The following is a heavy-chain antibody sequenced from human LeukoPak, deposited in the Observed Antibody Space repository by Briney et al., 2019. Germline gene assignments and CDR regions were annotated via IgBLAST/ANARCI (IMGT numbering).Heavy chain of an antibody. CDR2: IWYDGSNK. CDR1: GFTFSSYG. CDR3: AREARTMVRGVKPQFDP. Sequence: GGSLRLSCAASGFTFSSYGMHWVRQAPGKGLEWVAVIWYDGSNKYYADSVKGRFTISRDNAKNSLYLQMNSLRDEDTAVYYCAREARTMVRGVKPQFDPWGQGTLVTVSS. V-gene: IGHV3-33*01. J-gene: IGHJ5*02. D-gene: IGHD3-10*01.